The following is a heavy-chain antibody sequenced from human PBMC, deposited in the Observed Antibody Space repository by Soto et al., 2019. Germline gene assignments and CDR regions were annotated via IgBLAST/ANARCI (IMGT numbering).Heavy chain of an antibody. V-gene: IGHV3-23*01. CDR3: AKVGMGYDYIWGSYRWYYFDY. Sequence: GGSLRLSCAASGFTFSSYAMSWVRQAPGKGLEWVSAISGSGGSTYYADSVKGRFTISRDNSKNTLYLQMNSLRAEDTAVYYCAKVGMGYDYIWGSYRWYYFDYWGQGTLVTVSS. CDR1: GFTFSSYA. CDR2: ISGSGGST. D-gene: IGHD3-16*02. J-gene: IGHJ4*02.